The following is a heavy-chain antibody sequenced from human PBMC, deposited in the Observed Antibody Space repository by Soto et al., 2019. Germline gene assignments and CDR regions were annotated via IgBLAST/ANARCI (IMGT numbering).Heavy chain of an antibody. J-gene: IGHJ6*02. Sequence: SETLSLTCTVSGGSVSSGSYYWSWIRQPPGKGLEWIGYIYYSGSTNYNPSLKSRVTISVDTSKNQFSLKLSSVTAADTAVYYCARELVVPAAGNPYGMDVWGQGTTVTVSS. CDR2: IYYSGST. D-gene: IGHD2-2*01. CDR3: ARELVVPAAGNPYGMDV. V-gene: IGHV4-61*01. CDR1: GGSVSSGSYY.